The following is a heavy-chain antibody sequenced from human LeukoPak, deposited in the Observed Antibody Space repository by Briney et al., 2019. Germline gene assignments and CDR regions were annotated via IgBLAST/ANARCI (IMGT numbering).Heavy chain of an antibody. CDR2: IYSGGST. D-gene: IGHD3-22*01. Sequence: GGSLRLSCAASGFTVSSNYMSWVRQAPGKGLEWVSVIYSGGSTYYADSVKGRFTISSDNSKNTLYLQMNSLRAEDTAVYYCARGGYYDSSGYYYFDYWGQGSSTTVSS. J-gene: IGHJ4*02. CDR3: ARGGYYDSSGYYYFDY. CDR1: GFTVSSNY. V-gene: IGHV3-66*01.